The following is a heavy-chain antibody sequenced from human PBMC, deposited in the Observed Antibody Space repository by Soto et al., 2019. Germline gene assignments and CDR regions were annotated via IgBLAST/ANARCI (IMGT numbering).Heavy chain of an antibody. J-gene: IGHJ4*02. CDR3: AREDCSSTSCFIDY. CDR2: INAGNGNT. D-gene: IGHD2-2*01. V-gene: IGHV1-3*01. CDR1: GYTFTSYA. Sequence: QVRLVQSGAEVKKPGASVKVSCKASGYTFTSYAMHWVRQAPGQRLEWMGWINAGNGNTKYSQKFQGRVTITRDTSASTAYMELSSLRSEDTAVYYCAREDCSSTSCFIDYWGQGTLVTVSS.